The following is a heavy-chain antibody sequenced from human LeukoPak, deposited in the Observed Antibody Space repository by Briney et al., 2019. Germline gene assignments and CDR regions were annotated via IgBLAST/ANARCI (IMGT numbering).Heavy chain of an antibody. J-gene: IGHJ6*03. D-gene: IGHD3-3*01. V-gene: IGHV4-59*01. CDR2: IYYSGST. Sequence: SETLSLTCTVSGGSISSYYWSWIRQPPGKGLEWIGYIYYSGSTNYNPSLKSRVTISVDTTKNQFSLELSSVTAADTAVYYCARTLYYDFWSGYYPHPYYYMDVWGKGTTVTVSS. CDR1: GGSISSYY. CDR3: ARTLYYDFWSGYYPHPYYYMDV.